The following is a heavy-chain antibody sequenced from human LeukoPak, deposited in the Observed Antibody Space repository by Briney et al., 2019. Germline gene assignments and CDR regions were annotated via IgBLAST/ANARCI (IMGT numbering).Heavy chain of an antibody. Sequence: GGSLRLSXAASGFTVSSNYMSWVRQAPGKGLEWVSVIYSGGSTYYADSVKGRFTISRDNSKNTLYLQMNSLRAEDTAVYYCAAEKGDYSNWFDPWGQGTLVTVSS. CDR1: GFTVSSNY. J-gene: IGHJ5*02. CDR2: IYSGGST. D-gene: IGHD2-15*01. V-gene: IGHV3-53*01. CDR3: AAEKGDYSNWFDP.